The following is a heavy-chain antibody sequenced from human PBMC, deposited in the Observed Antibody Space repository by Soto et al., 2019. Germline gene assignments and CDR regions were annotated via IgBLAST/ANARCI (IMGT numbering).Heavy chain of an antibody. CDR1: GYTLTELS. J-gene: IGHJ4*02. CDR3: ATGGPLVRGVIIPFWPGY. V-gene: IGHV1-24*01. CDR2: FDPEDGET. Sequence: QVQLVQSGAEVKKPGASVKVSCKVSGYTLTELSMHWVRQAPGKGLEWMGGFDPEDGETIYAQKFQGRVTMTEDTTNDTAYTQLRSLRSEDTAVYYCATGGPLVRGVIIPFWPGYWGQGTLVTVSS. D-gene: IGHD3-10*01.